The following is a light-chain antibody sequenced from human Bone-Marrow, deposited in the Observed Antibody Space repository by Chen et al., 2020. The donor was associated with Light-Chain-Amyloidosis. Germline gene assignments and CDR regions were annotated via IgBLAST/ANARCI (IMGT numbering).Light chain of an antibody. CDR3: CSYGGRGSLDVV. Sequence: QSALTQPASVSGSPGQSITISCTDTSSDVGSYILVSWYQQHPDKAPKLMIYEDNIRPSGVSSRFSGSKSGNTASLTISGLQAEDQADYYCCSYGGRGSLDVVFGGGTKLTVL. V-gene: IGLV2-23*01. CDR2: EDN. CDR1: SSDVGSYIL. J-gene: IGLJ2*01.